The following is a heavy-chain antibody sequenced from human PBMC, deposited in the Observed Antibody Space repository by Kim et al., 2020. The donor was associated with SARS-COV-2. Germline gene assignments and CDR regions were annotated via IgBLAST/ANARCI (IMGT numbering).Heavy chain of an antibody. CDR2: ISEDGSDK. V-gene: IGHV3-7*01. D-gene: IGHD2-15*01. J-gene: IGHJ4*02. Sequence: GGSLRLSCAASGFTFSSYWMTWVRQAPGKGLEWVANISEDGSDKYYADSVSGRFTISRDNAKNSLYLQMNSLRAEDTAVYYCARDRRYCSGGACYSLYDYWSQGALVTVSS. CDR3: ARDRRYCSGGACYSLYDY. CDR1: GFTFSSYW.